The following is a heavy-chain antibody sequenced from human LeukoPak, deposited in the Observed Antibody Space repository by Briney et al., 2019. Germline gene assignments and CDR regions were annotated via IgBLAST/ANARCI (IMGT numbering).Heavy chain of an antibody. J-gene: IGHJ4*02. CDR1: GGSVTGHF. V-gene: IGHV4-59*02. CDR2: IYYNGYT. Sequence: SETLSLTCTVSGGSVTGHFWSWFRRFPGGGLEWIGYIYYNGYTNYNPSLKGRLGILVDTSRNQFSLKLSSVTAADTAVYCCARSIYTTSSHPYFLDYWGQGAQVTVSS. D-gene: IGHD6-6*01. CDR3: ARSIYTTSSHPYFLDY.